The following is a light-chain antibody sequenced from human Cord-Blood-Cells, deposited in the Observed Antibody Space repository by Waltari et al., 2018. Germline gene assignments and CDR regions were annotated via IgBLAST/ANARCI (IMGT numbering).Light chain of an antibody. J-gene: IGKJ2*01. Sequence: AIQFTQSPSPLSSSVGDRVTIPCRASQGISSALAWYQQKPGKAPKLLIYDATSLERGVPSRFSGSGAGTDFPLTISSLQPEDFATYYCQQYNSYPHTFGQGTKLEIK. CDR3: QQYNSYPHT. CDR1: QGISSA. CDR2: DAT. V-gene: IGKV1-13*02.